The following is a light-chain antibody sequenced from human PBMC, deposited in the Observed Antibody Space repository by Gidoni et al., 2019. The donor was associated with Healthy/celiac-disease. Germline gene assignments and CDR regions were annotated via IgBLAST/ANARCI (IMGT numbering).Light chain of an antibody. CDR1: QSVSSN. J-gene: IGKJ1*01. V-gene: IGKV3-15*01. Sequence: ELVMTPSPATLSVSPGERATLSCRASQSVSSNLAWYQQKPGQAPRLLIYGASTRATGIPARFSGSGSGTEFTLTISRLQSEDFAVYYCQQYNNWLTWTFGQGTKVEIK. CDR3: QQYNNWLTWT. CDR2: GAS.